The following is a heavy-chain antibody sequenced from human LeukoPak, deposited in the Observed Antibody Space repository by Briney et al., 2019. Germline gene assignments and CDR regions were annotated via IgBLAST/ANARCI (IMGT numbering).Heavy chain of an antibody. CDR3: ARGARGVTTFSAFDI. CDR2: IYYSGST. J-gene: IGHJ3*02. V-gene: IGHV4-39*07. CDR1: AGSISSSSYF. D-gene: IGHD4-17*01. Sequence: SETLSLTCTVSAGSISSSSYFWGWIRQPPGKGLEWIGSIYYSGSTYYNPSLKSRVTISVDTSKNQFSLKLSSVTAADTAVYYSARGARGVTTFSAFDIWGQGTMVTVSS.